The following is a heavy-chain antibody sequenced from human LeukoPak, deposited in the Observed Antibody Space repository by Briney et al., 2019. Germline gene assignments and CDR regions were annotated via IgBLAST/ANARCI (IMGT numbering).Heavy chain of an antibody. Sequence: GGSLRLSCAASGFTFSSYGMHWVRQAPGKGLEWVAVISYDGSNKYYADSVKGRFTISRDNSKNTLYLQMNSLRAEDTAVYYCAKDPTDTAMVSLNYWGQGTLVTVSS. J-gene: IGHJ4*02. CDR2: ISYDGSNK. V-gene: IGHV3-30*18. CDR1: GFTFSSYG. D-gene: IGHD5-18*01. CDR3: AKDPTDTAMVSLNY.